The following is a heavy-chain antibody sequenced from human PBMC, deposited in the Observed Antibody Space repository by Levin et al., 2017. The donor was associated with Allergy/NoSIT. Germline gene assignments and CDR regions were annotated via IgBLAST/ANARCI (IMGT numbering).Heavy chain of an antibody. CDR3: AKGGTVSGLESY. Sequence: GESLKISCVASEFSFGNYAMSWVRQAPGKGLVWVSSISGRGDSKYYADSVKGRFTISRDNSKNTLYLQMNGLRAEDTAVYYCAKGGTVSGLESYWGQGTLVTVSS. CDR1: EFSFGNYA. J-gene: IGHJ4*02. D-gene: IGHD6-19*01. V-gene: IGHV3-23*01. CDR2: ISGRGDSK.